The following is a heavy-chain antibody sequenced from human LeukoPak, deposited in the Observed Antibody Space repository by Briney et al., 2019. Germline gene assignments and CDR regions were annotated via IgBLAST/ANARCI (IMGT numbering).Heavy chain of an antibody. Sequence: ASVKVSCKASGYTFTGYYMHWVRQAPGQGLEWMGWINPNSGGINYAQKFQGRVTMTRDTSISTAYMELSRLRSDDTAVCYCARDLGYGYYYGMDVWGQGTTVTVSS. D-gene: IGHD5-12*01. J-gene: IGHJ6*02. CDR3: ARDLGYGYYYGMDV. V-gene: IGHV1-2*02. CDR2: INPNSGGI. CDR1: GYTFTGYY.